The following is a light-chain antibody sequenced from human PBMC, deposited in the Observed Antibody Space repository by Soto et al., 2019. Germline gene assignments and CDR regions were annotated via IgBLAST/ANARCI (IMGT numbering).Light chain of an antibody. CDR3: QQLHSYPYT. CDR2: ATS. J-gene: IGKJ2*01. V-gene: IGKV1-9*01. Sequence: DIQLTQSPSFLSASVGDRITITCRASQGISSSLAWYQQRPGKAPKLLIYATSTLQSGVPSRFTGSGSGTQFTLTISSLQPEDFATYYCQQLHSYPYTFGQGTKLEIK. CDR1: QGISSS.